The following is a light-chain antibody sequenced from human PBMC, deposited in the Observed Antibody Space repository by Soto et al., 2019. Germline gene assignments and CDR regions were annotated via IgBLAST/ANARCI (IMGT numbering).Light chain of an antibody. CDR2: GAS. J-gene: IGKJ1*01. CDR1: QSVSSN. Sequence: ETVMTQSPATRSVSPGERATLSCRASQSVSSNLAWYQQKPGQAPRLLIYGASTRATGIPARFSGSGSGTEFTLSISSLQSEDFATYYCQQYFSDWTFGQGTKVDVK. CDR3: QQYFSDWT. V-gene: IGKV3-15*01.